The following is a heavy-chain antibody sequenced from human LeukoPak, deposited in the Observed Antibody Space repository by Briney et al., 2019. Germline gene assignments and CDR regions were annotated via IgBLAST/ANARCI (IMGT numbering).Heavy chain of an antibody. CDR1: GFTFSSYA. J-gene: IGHJ4*02. D-gene: IGHD5-18*01. V-gene: IGHV3-23*01. Sequence: GGSLRLSCAASGFTFSSYAMSWVRQPPGKGLEWVSAISGSGGTTYYADSVKGRFTISRDNSKNMLYLQMNSLRAEDTAVYYCAKGGHDSYGTYFDYWGQGTLVTVSS. CDR3: AKGGHDSYGTYFDY. CDR2: ISGSGGTT.